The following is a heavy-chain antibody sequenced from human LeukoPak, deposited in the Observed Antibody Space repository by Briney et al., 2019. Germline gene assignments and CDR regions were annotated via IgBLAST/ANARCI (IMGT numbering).Heavy chain of an antibody. CDR3: AKNTILVATEN. J-gene: IGHJ4*02. D-gene: IGHD5-12*01. V-gene: IGHV3-53*01. Sequence: QPGGSLRPSCAALGYAVIDYYMSWVRQAPGKGLEWVSVIYRGGDTYYADSVKGRFTISRDDSKNTVYLQMNSLRAEDTAFYYCAKNTILVATENWGQGTLVTVSS. CDR1: GYAVIDYY. CDR2: IYRGGDT.